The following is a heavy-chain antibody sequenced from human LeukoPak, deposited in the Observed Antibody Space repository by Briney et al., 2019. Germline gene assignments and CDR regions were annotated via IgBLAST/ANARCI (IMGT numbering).Heavy chain of an antibody. Sequence: SETPSLTCTVSGGSISSYYWSWIRQPPGKGLEWIGYIYYSGSTNYNPSLKSRVTISVDTSKNQFSLKLSSVTAADTAVYYCAREAEYHFDYWGQGTLVTVSS. V-gene: IGHV4-59*01. D-gene: IGHD2-2*01. CDR3: AREAEYHFDY. CDR2: IYYSGST. J-gene: IGHJ4*02. CDR1: GGSISSYY.